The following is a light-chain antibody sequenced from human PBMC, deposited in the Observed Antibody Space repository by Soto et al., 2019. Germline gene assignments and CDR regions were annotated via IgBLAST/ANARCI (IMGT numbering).Light chain of an antibody. Sequence: QSVLTQPASVSGSPGQSITISCTGTTSDVGGYNYVSWYQQHPGKAPKLIIFEVNNRPSGVSNRFSGSKSGNTASLTISGLQAEDEADYYCSSYSSTIIPLFGGGTKLTVL. CDR3: SSYSSTIIPL. CDR2: EVN. J-gene: IGLJ2*01. V-gene: IGLV2-14*01. CDR1: TSDVGGYNY.